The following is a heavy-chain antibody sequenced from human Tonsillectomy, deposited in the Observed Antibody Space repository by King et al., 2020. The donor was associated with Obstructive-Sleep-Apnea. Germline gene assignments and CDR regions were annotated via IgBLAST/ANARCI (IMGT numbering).Heavy chain of an antibody. Sequence: QLVQSGAEVKKPGSSVKVSCKASGGTFSSYAISWVRQAPGQGLEWMGGIIPIFGTANYTQKFQGRVTITADESTRTAYMARSSLRSEDTAVYYCARELLETYYYDSSGYLGAYWGQGTLVTVSS. CDR2: IIPIFGTA. V-gene: IGHV1-69*01. J-gene: IGHJ4*02. CDR3: ARELLETYYYDSSGYLGAY. CDR1: GGTFSSYA. D-gene: IGHD3-22*01.